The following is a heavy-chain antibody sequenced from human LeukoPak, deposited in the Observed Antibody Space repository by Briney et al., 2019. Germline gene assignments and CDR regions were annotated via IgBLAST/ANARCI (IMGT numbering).Heavy chain of an antibody. J-gene: IGHJ5*02. V-gene: IGHV1-2*02. Sequence: GASVKVSCKASGYTFTGYYMHWVRQAPGQGLEWMGWINPNSGGTNYAQKFQGRVTMTRDTSISTAYMELSRLRSDDTAVYYCARDWVGYCSGGSCYWFDPWGQGTLVTVSS. CDR3: ARDWVGYCSGGSCYWFDP. CDR1: GYTFTGYY. D-gene: IGHD2-15*01. CDR2: INPNSGGT.